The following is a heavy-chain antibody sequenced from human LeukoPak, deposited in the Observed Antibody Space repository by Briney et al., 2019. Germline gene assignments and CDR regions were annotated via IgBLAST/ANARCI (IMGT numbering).Heavy chain of an antibody. D-gene: IGHD4-17*01. V-gene: IGHV3-33*06. Sequence: GGSLRLSCAASGFTFSSYGMHWVRQAPGKGLEWVAVIWYDGSNKYYADSVKGRFTISRDNSKNTLCLQMNSLRAEDTAVYYCAKDNGDYLYYFDYWGQGALVTVSS. CDR1: GFTFSSYG. CDR3: AKDNGDYLYYFDY. CDR2: IWYDGSNK. J-gene: IGHJ4*02.